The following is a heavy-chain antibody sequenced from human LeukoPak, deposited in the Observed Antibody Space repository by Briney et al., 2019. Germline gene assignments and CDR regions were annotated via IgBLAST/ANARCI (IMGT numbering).Heavy chain of an antibody. CDR1: GDSFSNNSAA. J-gene: IGHJ3*02. CDR3: ARDRELDDFWDAYDI. D-gene: IGHD3/OR15-3a*01. V-gene: IGHV6-1*01. Sequence: SQTLSLTCVLSGDSFSNNSAAWTWIRQSPSRGLEWLGRTYKRSKWYNDYAPSVKGRITINPDTSKNQFSLQLNSVTPEDTAVYYCARDRELDDFWDAYDIWGQGTMVIVSS. CDR2: TYKRSKWYN.